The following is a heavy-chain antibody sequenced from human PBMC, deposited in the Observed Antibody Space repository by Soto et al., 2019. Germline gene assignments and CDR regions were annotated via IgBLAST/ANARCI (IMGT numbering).Heavy chain of an antibody. V-gene: IGHV3-23*01. Sequence: GGSLRLSCAASGFTFSSYAMSWVRQAPGKGLEWVSAISGSGGSTYYADSVKGRFTISRDNSKNTLYLQMNSLRAEDTAVYYCAKELTNYYDSSGYYYGDAFDIWGQGTMVTVSS. CDR3: AKELTNYYDSSGYYYGDAFDI. CDR1: GFTFSSYA. J-gene: IGHJ3*02. CDR2: ISGSGGST. D-gene: IGHD3-22*01.